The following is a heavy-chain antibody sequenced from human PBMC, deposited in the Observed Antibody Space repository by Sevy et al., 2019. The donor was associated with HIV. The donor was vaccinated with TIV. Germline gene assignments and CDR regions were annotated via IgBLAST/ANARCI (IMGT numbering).Heavy chain of an antibody. CDR3: EAIATAGRDY. J-gene: IGHJ4*02. CDR1: GFIFSSYV. CDR2: ISGSGGST. V-gene: IGHV3-23*01. D-gene: IGHD6-13*01. Sequence: GGSLRLSCAASGFIFSSYVMSWVRQAPGKGLEWVSTISGSGGSTYYADSVKGRFTISRDNSKNTLDLQMNSLGAEDTAIYYCEAIATAGRDYWGQGTLVTVSS.